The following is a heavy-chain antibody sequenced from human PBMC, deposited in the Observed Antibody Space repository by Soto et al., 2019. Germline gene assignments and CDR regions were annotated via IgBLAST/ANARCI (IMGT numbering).Heavy chain of an antibody. CDR2: ISAYNGNT. Sequence: ASVKVSCKASGYTFTSYGISWVRQAPGQGLEWMGWISAYNGNTNYAQKLQGRVTITADTSTSTAYMELSSLRSDDTAVYYCAREGLVLVPTTVNSDYYYYAMDVWGQGTTVTVSS. CDR1: GYTFTSYG. CDR3: AREGLVLVPTTVNSDYYYYAMDV. D-gene: IGHD2-2*01. V-gene: IGHV1-18*01. J-gene: IGHJ6*02.